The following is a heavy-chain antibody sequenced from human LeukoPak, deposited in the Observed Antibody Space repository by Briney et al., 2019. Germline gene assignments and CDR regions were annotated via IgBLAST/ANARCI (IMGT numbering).Heavy chain of an antibody. CDR2: ISSSSSYI. V-gene: IGHV3-21*01. CDR1: GFTFSSYS. CDR3: AKDVDTVMDWANDAFDV. Sequence: PGGSLRLSCAASGFTFSSYSMNWVRQAPGKGLEWVSSISSSSSYIYYADSVKGRFTISRDNAKNSLYLQMNSLRVEDTAMYYCAKDVDTVMDWANDAFDVWGQGTMVIVSS. D-gene: IGHD5-18*01. J-gene: IGHJ3*01.